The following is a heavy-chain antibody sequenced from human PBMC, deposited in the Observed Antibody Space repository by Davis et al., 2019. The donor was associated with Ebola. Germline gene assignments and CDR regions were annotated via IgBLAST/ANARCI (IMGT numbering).Heavy chain of an antibody. V-gene: IGHV3-7*03. J-gene: IGHJ5*02. CDR1: GFTFSSYW. CDR2: IKQDGSEK. CDR3: AKGEREGIGFFDP. D-gene: IGHD6-13*01. Sequence: GESLKISCAASGFTFSSYWMSWVRQAPGKGLEWVANIKQDGSEKYYVDSVKGRFTISRDNAKNSLYLQMNSLRAEDTALYYCAKGEREGIGFFDPWGQGTLVTVSS.